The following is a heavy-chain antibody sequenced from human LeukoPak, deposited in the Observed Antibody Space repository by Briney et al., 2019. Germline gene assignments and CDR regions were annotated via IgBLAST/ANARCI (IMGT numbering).Heavy chain of an antibody. V-gene: IGHV1-18*04. Sequence: ASVKVSCKASGYTFTNYGISWVRQAPGQGLEWMGWISAYNGNTNYAQKVQGRVTMTADTSTSTAYMELRSPRSDDTAVYYCARDRGRELAGTFVDYWGQGTLVTVSS. D-gene: IGHD5-24*01. CDR1: GYTFTNYG. J-gene: IGHJ4*02. CDR3: ARDRGRELAGTFVDY. CDR2: ISAYNGNT.